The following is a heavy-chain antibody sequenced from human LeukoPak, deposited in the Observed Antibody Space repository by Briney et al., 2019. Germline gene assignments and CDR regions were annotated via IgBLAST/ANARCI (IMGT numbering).Heavy chain of an antibody. Sequence: SETLSLTCTISGGSISSYYWSWIRQPAGKGLEWIGRIYTSGRTNYNPSLKSRVTISVDTSKNQFSLRVSSVTAADTAVYYCARHLNNCGDDCYIFDYWGQGTLVTVSS. CDR2: IYTSGRT. J-gene: IGHJ4*02. V-gene: IGHV4-4*07. CDR1: GGSISSYY. CDR3: ARHLNNCGDDCYIFDY. D-gene: IGHD2-21*01.